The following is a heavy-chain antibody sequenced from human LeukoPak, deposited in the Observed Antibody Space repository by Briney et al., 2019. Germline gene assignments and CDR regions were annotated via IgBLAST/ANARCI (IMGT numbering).Heavy chain of an antibody. V-gene: IGHV4-39*01. CDR3: ARVDFWSSYYTGPYFDY. CDR2: IYYSGST. J-gene: IGHJ4*02. CDR1: GDSIDNNNYY. D-gene: IGHD3-3*01. Sequence: KPSETLSLTCTASGDSIDNNNYYWGWIRQPPGKGLEWIGSIYYSGSTYYNPSLKSRVTISVDTSKNQFSLKLSSVTAADTAVYYCARVDFWSSYYTGPYFDYWGQGTLVTVSS.